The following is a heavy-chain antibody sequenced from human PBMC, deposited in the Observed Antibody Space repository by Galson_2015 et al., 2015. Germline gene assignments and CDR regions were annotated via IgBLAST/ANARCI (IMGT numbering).Heavy chain of an antibody. CDR2: INHSGST. D-gene: IGHD5-24*01. CDR1: GGSFSGYY. J-gene: IGHJ4*02. V-gene: IGHV4-34*01. Sequence: SETLSLTCAVYGGSFSGYYWSWIRQPPGKGLEWIGEINHSGSTNYNPSLKSRVTISVDTSKNQLSLMLTSMTAADTAVYFCAREGFDGFNYFDYWGQGILVTVST. CDR3: AREGFDGFNYFDY.